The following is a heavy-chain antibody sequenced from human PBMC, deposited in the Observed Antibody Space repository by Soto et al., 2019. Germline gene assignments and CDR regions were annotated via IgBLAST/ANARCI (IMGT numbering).Heavy chain of an antibody. J-gene: IGHJ6*02. D-gene: IGHD2-21*01. Sequence: VASVKVSCKASGYTFTGYYMHWVRQAPGQGLEWMGWINPNSGGTNYAQKFQGWVTMTRDTSISTAYMELSRLRSDDTAVYYCAREAISYYYGMDVWGQGTTVTVSS. V-gene: IGHV1-2*04. CDR3: AREAISYYYGMDV. CDR2: INPNSGGT. CDR1: GYTFTGYY.